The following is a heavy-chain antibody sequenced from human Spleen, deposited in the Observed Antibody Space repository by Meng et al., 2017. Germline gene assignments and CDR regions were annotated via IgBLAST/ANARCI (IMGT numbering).Heavy chain of an antibody. CDR1: GDSASSDSAA. D-gene: IGHD3-16*01. CDR2: TYYRSKWYN. J-gene: IGHJ4*02. Sequence: QVQLQQSGPGLVKASQTPSLTCAISGDSASSDSAAWNWLRQSPSRGLEWLGRTYYRSKWYNDYAVSVKSRITINPDTSKNQFSLQLNSVTPEDTAVYYCARQEGAFDYWGQGTLVTVSS. V-gene: IGHV6-1*01. CDR3: ARQEGAFDY.